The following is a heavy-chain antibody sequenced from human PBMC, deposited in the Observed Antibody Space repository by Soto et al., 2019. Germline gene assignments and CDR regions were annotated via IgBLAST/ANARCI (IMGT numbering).Heavy chain of an antibody. V-gene: IGHV2-5*02. Sequence: QITLKESGPPVVKPTQTHTLTCTFSGFSLSTRGVGVGWIRQPPGKALEWLALIYWDDDKRYSPSLKNRLAIPKDTSENQVVLTMTNVDPVDTATYYCAHIRTWYGGGTPDTFDIWGQGTMVTVSS. CDR1: GFSLSTRGVG. D-gene: IGHD6-13*01. CDR2: IYWDDDK. CDR3: AHIRTWYGGGTPDTFDI. J-gene: IGHJ3*02.